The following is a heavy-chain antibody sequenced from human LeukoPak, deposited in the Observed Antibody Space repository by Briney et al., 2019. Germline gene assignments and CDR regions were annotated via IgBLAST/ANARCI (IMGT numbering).Heavy chain of an antibody. CDR1: GVSMSAYQ. CDR3: AGHYYYDSSGYF. V-gene: IGHV4-4*09. D-gene: IGHD3-22*01. Sequence: SETLSLTCTVSGVSMSAYQWSWVRQSPEKGLEWIGYIYTSGSTNYNPSLKSRVTISVDTSKNQFSLKLSSVTAADTAVYYCAGHYYYDSSGYFWGQGTLVTVSS. J-gene: IGHJ4*02. CDR2: IYTSGST.